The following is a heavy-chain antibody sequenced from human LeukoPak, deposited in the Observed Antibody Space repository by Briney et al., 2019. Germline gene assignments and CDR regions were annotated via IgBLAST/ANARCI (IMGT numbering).Heavy chain of an antibody. CDR3: AREPPYYYDGSGLDY. D-gene: IGHD3-22*01. Sequence: GASVKVSCKASGYTFTSYGISWVRQAPGQGLEWMGWISAYNGNTNYAQKLQGRVTMTTDTSTSTAYMELRSLRSDDTAVYYCAREPPYYYDGSGLDYWGQGTLVTVSS. CDR2: ISAYNGNT. CDR1: GYTFTSYG. V-gene: IGHV1-18*01. J-gene: IGHJ4*02.